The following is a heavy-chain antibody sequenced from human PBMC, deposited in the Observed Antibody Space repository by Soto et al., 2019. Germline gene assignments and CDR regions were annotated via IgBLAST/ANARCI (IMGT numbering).Heavy chain of an antibody. CDR2: ITDTGGDA. CDR1: GLTFGSRA. D-gene: IGHD3-10*01. Sequence: GGSLRLSCVASGLTFGSRAMSWVRQAPGEGLQWVSTITDTGGDAKYADSVRGRFVISRDNSEKTLYLQMTSLTAEDSAMYFCARGSTDSYPGSRIFDFWGRGTLVTVSS. J-gene: IGHJ4*02. V-gene: IGHV3-23*01. CDR3: ARGSTDSYPGSRIFDF.